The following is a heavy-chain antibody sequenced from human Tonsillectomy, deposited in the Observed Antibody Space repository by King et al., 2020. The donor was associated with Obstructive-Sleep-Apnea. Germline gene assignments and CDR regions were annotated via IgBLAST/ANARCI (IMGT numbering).Heavy chain of an antibody. D-gene: IGHD1-1*01. CDR1: GGSFSGYY. V-gene: IGHV4-34*01. J-gene: IGHJ4*02. Sequence: VQLQQWGAGLLKPSETLSLTCAVYGGSFSGYYWSWIRQPPGKGLEWIGEINHSGSTNYNPSLKSRVTISVDTSKNQFSLKLSSVTAADTAVYYCARGFFRTSHYYFAYWGQGTLVTVSS. CDR2: INHSGST. CDR3: ARGFFRTSHYYFAY.